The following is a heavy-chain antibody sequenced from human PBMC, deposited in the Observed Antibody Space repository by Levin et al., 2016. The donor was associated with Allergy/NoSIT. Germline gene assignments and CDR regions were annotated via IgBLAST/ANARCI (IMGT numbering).Heavy chain of an antibody. CDR2: ISSSSSYI. Sequence: WIRQPPGKGLEWVSSISSSSSYIYYADSVKGRFTISRDNANNSLYLQMNSLRAEDTAIYYCARGDTSSWTPPWFDPWGQGTLVTVSS. V-gene: IGHV3-21*01. D-gene: IGHD6-13*01. J-gene: IGHJ5*02. CDR3: ARGDTSSWTPPWFDP.